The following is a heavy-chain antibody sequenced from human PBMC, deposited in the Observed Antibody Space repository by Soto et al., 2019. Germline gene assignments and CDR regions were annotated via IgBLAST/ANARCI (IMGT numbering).Heavy chain of an antibody. Sequence: GESLKISCKGSGYSFTSYWIGWVSQMPGKGLEWMGIIYPGDSDATYSPSFQGQVTISVDKSISAAYLQRSSLKASDTAMYFCARRRIAGNQGLLNAFNIWGQGTLVTVSS. CDR2: IYPGDSDA. CDR3: ARRRIAGNQGLLNAFNI. CDR1: GYSFTSYW. D-gene: IGHD1-20*01. J-gene: IGHJ3*02. V-gene: IGHV5-51*01.